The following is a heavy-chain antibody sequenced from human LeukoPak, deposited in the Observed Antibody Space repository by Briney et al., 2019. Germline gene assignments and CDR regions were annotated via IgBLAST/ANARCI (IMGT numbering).Heavy chain of an antibody. D-gene: IGHD1-1*01. J-gene: IGHJ6*03. Sequence: GGSLRLSCAASGFTFSSYSMNWVRQAPGKGLEWVSSISSSSSYIYYADSVKGRFTISRDNAKNSLYLQMNSLRAEDTAVYYCARDDSTGIYYYMDVWGKGTTVTVS. CDR3: ARDDSTGIYYYMDV. CDR2: ISSSSSYI. CDR1: GFTFSSYS. V-gene: IGHV3-21*01.